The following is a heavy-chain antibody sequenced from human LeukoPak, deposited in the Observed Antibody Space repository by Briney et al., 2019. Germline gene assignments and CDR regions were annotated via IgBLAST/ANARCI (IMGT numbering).Heavy chain of an antibody. Sequence: ASVKVSCKVSGYTFTSYGISGVRHAPGQGLEWMGWISAYNGNTNYAQKFQGRVTITADKSTSTAYMELSSLRSEDTAVYYCARDRGNTAMVQPALDDDYWRQGTLVSVSS. D-gene: IGHD5-18*01. V-gene: IGHV1-18*01. CDR2: ISAYNGNT. CDR3: ARDRGNTAMVQPALDDDY. CDR1: GYTFTSYG. J-gene: IGHJ4*02.